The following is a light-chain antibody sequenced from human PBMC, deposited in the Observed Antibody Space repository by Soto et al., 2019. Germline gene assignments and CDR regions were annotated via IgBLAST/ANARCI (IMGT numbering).Light chain of an antibody. CDR3: HQRQSSPRT. V-gene: IGKV3-11*01. Sequence: EIVLTQSPATLSSFPGDRVTLSCMASQAVNTRLAWYQHKPGQAPRLLIYLSSNRAAGVPARFSGSGSGTDFTLTISHVEPEDFAVYYCHQRQSSPRTFGQGTTVDIK. J-gene: IGKJ1*01. CDR1: QAVNTR. CDR2: LSS.